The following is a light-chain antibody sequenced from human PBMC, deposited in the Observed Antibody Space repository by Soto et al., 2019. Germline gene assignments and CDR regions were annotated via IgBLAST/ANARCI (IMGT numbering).Light chain of an antibody. CDR1: SSNIGSNY. Sequence: QSVPTQPPSASGTPGQRVTISCSGSSSNIGSNYVYWYRQLPGTASELLIYRSNQRSSGVPDRFSGSKSGTSASLAISGLLSEDEAAYYCAAWDDSLSAYVFGTGTKLTVL. CDR3: AAWDDSLSAYV. CDR2: RSN. J-gene: IGLJ1*01. V-gene: IGLV1-47*01.